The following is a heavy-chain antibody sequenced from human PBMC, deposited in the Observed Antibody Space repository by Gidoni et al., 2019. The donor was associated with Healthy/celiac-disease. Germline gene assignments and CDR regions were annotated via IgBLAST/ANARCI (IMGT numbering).Heavy chain of an antibody. V-gene: IGHV4-4*02. Sequence: QVQLQESGPGLVKPSGTLSLTCAVSGGSISSSNWWSWVRQPPGKGLEWIEEIFHSGSTNYNPSLMRRVTISVDKSKNQFSLKLSSVTAAETAVYYCAAYGSAFDYWGQGTLFTVSS. D-gene: IGHD3-10*01. J-gene: IGHJ4*02. CDR2: IFHSGST. CDR3: AAYGSAFDY. CDR1: GGSISSSNW.